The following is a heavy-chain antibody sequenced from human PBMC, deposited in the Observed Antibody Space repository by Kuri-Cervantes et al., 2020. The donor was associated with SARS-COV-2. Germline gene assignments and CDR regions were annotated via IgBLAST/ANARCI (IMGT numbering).Heavy chain of an antibody. CDR2: ISYDGSNK. CDR1: GFTFSSYG. Sequence: GGSLRLSCAASGFTFSSYGMHWVRQAPGKGLEWVAVISYDGSNKYYADSVKGRFTISRDNSKSTPYLQMNSLRAEDTAVYYCAKGGGPGSYIPLDYWGQGTLVTVSS. J-gene: IGHJ4*02. V-gene: IGHV3-30*18. D-gene: IGHD1-26*01. CDR3: AKGGGPGSYIPLDY.